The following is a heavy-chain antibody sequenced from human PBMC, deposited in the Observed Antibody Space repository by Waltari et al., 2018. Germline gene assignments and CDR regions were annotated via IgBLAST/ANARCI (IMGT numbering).Heavy chain of an antibody. Sequence: QVQLVQSGAEVKKPGASVKVSCKASGYTFTGYYMHWVRQAPGQGLEWMGWINPNSVGTNYALKFQGRVTMTRDTSSSTAYMELSRLRSDDTAVYYCARDGSGSLLSHAFVIWGQGTMVTVSS. V-gene: IGHV1-2*02. J-gene: IGHJ3*02. D-gene: IGHD3-10*01. CDR1: GYTFTGYY. CDR3: ARDGSGSLLSHAFVI. CDR2: INPNSVGT.